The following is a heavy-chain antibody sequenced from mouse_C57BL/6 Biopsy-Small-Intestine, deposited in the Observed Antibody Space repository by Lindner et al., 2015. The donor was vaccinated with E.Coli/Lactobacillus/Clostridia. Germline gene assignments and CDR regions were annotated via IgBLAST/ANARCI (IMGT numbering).Heavy chain of an antibody. J-gene: IGHJ2*01. CDR1: GYAFSSYW. CDR2: IYPGDGDT. CDR3: VRKLLQGFDY. D-gene: IGHD2-14*01. V-gene: IGHV1-80*01. Sequence: VQLQESGAELVKPGASVKISCKASGYAFSSYWMNWVKQRPGKGLEWIGQIYPGDGDTSYNGKFKGKAILTADKSSSTAYMQLSSLTSEDSAAYFCVRKLLQGFDYWGQGTNLTVSS.